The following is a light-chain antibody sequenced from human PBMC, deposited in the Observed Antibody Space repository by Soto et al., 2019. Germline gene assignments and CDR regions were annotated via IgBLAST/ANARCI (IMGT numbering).Light chain of an antibody. J-gene: IGKJ5*01. CDR2: DTS. CDR1: QSVSTY. V-gene: IGKV3-20*01. Sequence: EIVLTQSPATLSLPPGERSTLSFRASQSVSTYLAWYQQKPGQAPRLLIYDTSSRATGIPDRFSGSGSGTDFTLTISRLEPEDFAVFFCQQYGTSEIIFGQGTRLEI. CDR3: QQYGTSEII.